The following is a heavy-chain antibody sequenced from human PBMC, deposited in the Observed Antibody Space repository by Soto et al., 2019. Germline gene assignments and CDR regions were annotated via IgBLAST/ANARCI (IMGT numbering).Heavy chain of an antibody. Sequence: DVQLVESGGGLVQPGVSLRLSCAASGLTFTNYWMHWVRQAPEKGLVWVARVDNEGIYTSYADSVKGRFTISSDNAKNTLYPQMHDLSVEDTAVYYCGSVFEYWRQGSLVTVSS. CDR2: VDNEGIYT. J-gene: IGHJ4*02. V-gene: IGHV3-74*01. CDR3: GSVFEY. CDR1: GLTFTNYW.